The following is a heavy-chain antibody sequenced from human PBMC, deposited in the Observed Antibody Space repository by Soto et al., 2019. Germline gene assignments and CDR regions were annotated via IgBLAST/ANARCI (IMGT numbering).Heavy chain of an antibody. J-gene: IGHJ5*02. Sequence: PGGSLRLSCAASGFTFNSYGMHGVRQAPGKGLEWVAVIWYDGSNKYYADSVKGRFTISRDNSKNTLYLQMNSLRAEDTAVYYCARALGDSNYSPNWFDPWGQGTLVTVSS. CDR3: ARALGDSNYSPNWFDP. D-gene: IGHD4-4*01. V-gene: IGHV3-33*01. CDR1: GFTFNSYG. CDR2: IWYDGSNK.